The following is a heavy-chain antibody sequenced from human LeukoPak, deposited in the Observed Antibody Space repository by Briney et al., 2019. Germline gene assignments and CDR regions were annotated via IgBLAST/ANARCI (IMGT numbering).Heavy chain of an antibody. D-gene: IGHD3-3*01. J-gene: IGHJ3*02. CDR3: ARGQYDFWSGYSRHDAFDI. CDR2: INPSSGGT. V-gene: IGHV1-46*01. Sequence: GASVKVSCKASGYTFTRHYMNWVRQAPGQGLEWMGKINPSSGGTGYAQKFQGRVTMTRDTSTSTVYMELTSLRSEDTAVYYCARGQYDFWSGYSRHDAFDIWGQGTMVTVSS. CDR1: GYTFTRHY.